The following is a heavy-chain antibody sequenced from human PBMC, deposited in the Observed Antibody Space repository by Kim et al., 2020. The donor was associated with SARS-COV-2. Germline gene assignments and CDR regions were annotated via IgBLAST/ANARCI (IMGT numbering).Heavy chain of an antibody. V-gene: IGHV3-7*03. J-gene: IGHJ3*02. D-gene: IGHD4-17*01. CDR3: ARGGSTTVMAFDI. Sequence: YVDSVKGRFTISRDNAKNSLYLQMNSLRAEDTAVYYCARGGSTTVMAFDIWGQGTMVTVSS.